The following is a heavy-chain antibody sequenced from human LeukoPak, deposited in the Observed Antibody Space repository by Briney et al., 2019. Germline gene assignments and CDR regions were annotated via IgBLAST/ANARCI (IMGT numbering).Heavy chain of an antibody. Sequence: GESLKISCKGSGYSFTSYWIGWVRQMPGKGLEWMGIIYPGDSDTRYSPSFQGQVTISADKSISTAYLQWSSLKASDTAMYYCARSSNYYYDSSGYPDAFDIWGQGTMVTVSS. J-gene: IGHJ3*02. V-gene: IGHV5-51*01. CDR1: GYSFTSYW. CDR2: IYPGDSDT. D-gene: IGHD3-22*01. CDR3: ARSSNYYYDSSGYPDAFDI.